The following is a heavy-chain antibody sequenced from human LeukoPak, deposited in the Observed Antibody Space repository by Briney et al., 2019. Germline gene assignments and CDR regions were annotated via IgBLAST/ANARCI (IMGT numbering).Heavy chain of an antibody. CDR2: INHSGST. J-gene: IGHJ4*02. CDR1: GGSFSGYY. V-gene: IGHV4-34*01. D-gene: IGHD6-13*01. CDR3: ASTVNVGIAAAGTDY. Sequence: SETLSLTCAVYGGSFSGYYWSWIRQPPGKGLEWIGEINHSGSTNYNPSLKSRVTISVDTSKNQFSLKLSSVTAADTAVYYCASTVNVGIAAAGTDYWGQGTLVTVSS.